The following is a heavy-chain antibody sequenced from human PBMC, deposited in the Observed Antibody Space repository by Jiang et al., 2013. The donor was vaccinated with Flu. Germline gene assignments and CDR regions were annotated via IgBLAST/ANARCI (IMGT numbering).Heavy chain of an antibody. CDR3: AHGTTSRPLFY. CDR2: IYGDDDK. V-gene: IGHV2-5*02. D-gene: IGHD1-1*01. J-gene: IGHJ4*02. CDR1: GFSLTTSGVA. Sequence: KPTQTLTLTCTFSGFSLTTSGVAVGWIRQPPGKALEWVALIYGDDDKRYSPSLMSRLTVTKDTSKNQVVLTMTNMDPVDAGTYYCAHGTTSRPLFYWGQGILVTVSS.